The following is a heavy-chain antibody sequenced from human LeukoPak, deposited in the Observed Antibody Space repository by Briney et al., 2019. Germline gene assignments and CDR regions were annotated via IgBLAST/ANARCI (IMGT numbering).Heavy chain of an antibody. J-gene: IGHJ6*03. Sequence: SVKVSCKASGGTFSSYAISWVRQAPGQGLEWMGGIIPIFGTANYAQKFQGRVTITTDESTSTAYMELSSLRSEDTAVYYCARDRGHSYGFDYYYYYMDVWGKGTTVTVSS. CDR3: ARDRGHSYGFDYYYYYMDV. CDR2: IIPIFGTA. D-gene: IGHD5-18*01. V-gene: IGHV1-69*05. CDR1: GGTFSSYA.